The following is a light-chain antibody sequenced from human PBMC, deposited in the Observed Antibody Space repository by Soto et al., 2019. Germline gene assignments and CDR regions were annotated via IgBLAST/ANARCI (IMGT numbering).Light chain of an antibody. CDR3: QQYYTTPRT. CDR1: QTLFDSSKNKDY. CDR2: WAS. Sequence: DIVMTQSPDSLAVSLGARATINCKSSQTLFDSSKNKDYLSWYQQKPGQPPKLLLYWASTRELGVPDRFSGSGSGTDFTLTISSLQAEDVAVYFCQQYYTTPRTFGHGTKVEV. J-gene: IGKJ1*01. V-gene: IGKV4-1*01.